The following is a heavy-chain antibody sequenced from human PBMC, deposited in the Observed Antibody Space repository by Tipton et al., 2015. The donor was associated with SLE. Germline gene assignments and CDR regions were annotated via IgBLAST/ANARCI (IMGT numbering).Heavy chain of an antibody. V-gene: IGHV3-11*04. D-gene: IGHD2-15*01. CDR1: GFTFSDYY. CDR3: ARGCSGGSCYWYFQH. CDR2: ISSSGSTI. Sequence: SLRLSCAASGFTFSDYYMSWIRQAPGKGLEWVSYISSSGSTIYYADSVKGRFTISRDNAKNSLYLQMNSLRVEDTAVYYCARGCSGGSCYWYFQHWGQGTLVTVSS. J-gene: IGHJ1*01.